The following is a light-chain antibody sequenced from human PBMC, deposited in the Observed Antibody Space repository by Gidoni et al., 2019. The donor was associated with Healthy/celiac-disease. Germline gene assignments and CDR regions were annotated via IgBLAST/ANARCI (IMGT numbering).Light chain of an antibody. CDR2: EVS. V-gene: IGLV2-14*01. Sequence: QSALTQPASVSGSPGPSIPISCTGTSSDVGGYNYVSWYQQHPGKAPKLMIYEVSNRPSGVSNRFSGSKSGNTASLTISGLQAEDEADYYCSSYTSSSTLEFGGGTKLTVL. J-gene: IGLJ3*02. CDR1: SSDVGGYNY. CDR3: SSYTSSSTLE.